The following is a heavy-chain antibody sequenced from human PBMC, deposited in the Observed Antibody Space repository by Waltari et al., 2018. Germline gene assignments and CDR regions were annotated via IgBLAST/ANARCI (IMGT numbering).Heavy chain of an antibody. Sequence: EVQLVQSGAEVKQPGATVKISCKASGYTFTDYSLHWVQQAPGKGLEWMGRVDPEDGETIYAEKFQGRVTITADTYTDTAYMELSSLRSEDTAVYYCATTLVGATDYWGQGTLVTVSS. CDR3: ATTLVGATDY. CDR2: VDPEDGET. D-gene: IGHD1-26*01. CDR1: GYTFTDYS. J-gene: IGHJ4*02. V-gene: IGHV1-69-2*01.